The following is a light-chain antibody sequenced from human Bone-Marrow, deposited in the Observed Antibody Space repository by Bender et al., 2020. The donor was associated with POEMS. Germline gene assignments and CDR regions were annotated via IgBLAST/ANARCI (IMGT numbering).Light chain of an antibody. CDR3: QSYDISLSGWV. CDR2: NNE. J-gene: IGLJ3*02. Sequence: QSVLTQPPSVSGAPGQTVTISCTGTSSNMGAGYGVNWYQQLPGTAPKLLIYNNENRPSGVPDRISGSKAGASASLAISGLQAEGEAHYFCQSYDISLSGWVFGGGTKLTAL. CDR1: SSNMGAGYG. V-gene: IGLV1-40*01.